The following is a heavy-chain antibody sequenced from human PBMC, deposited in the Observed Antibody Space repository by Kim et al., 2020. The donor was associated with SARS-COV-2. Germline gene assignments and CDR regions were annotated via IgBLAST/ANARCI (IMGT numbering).Heavy chain of an antibody. V-gene: IGHV4-39*01. J-gene: IGHJ4*02. CDR3: ARHDIAAAGDY. Sequence: YYNPSLKSRVTISVDTSKNQFSLTLSSVTAADTAVYYCARHDIAAAGDYWGQGTLVTVSS. D-gene: IGHD6-13*01.